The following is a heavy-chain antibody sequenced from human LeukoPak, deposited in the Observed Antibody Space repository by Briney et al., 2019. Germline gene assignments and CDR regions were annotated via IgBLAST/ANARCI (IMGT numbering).Heavy chain of an antibody. CDR3: ARTYYDIFTGYYNDY. V-gene: IGHV4-59*08. Sequence: SETLSLTCTVSGGSISSYYWSWIRQPPGKGLEWIGYIYYSGSTNYNPSLKSRVTISVDTSKNQFSLKLSSVTAADTAVYYCARTYYDIFTGYYNDYWGQGTLVTVSS. J-gene: IGHJ4*02. CDR1: GGSISSYY. D-gene: IGHD3-9*01. CDR2: IYYSGST.